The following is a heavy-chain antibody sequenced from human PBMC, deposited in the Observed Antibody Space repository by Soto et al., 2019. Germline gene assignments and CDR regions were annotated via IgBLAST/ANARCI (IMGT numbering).Heavy chain of an antibody. CDR1: GYSFTNYW. CDR2: IYPGDSDT. Sequence: GESLKISCKGSGYSFTNYWIGWVRQMPGKGLEWMGIIYPGDSDTRYSPSIQGQVTISADKSISTAYLQWSSLKASDTAMYYCARQFYYDRSGHPGAYYFDYWGQGTLVTVSS. J-gene: IGHJ4*02. V-gene: IGHV5-51*01. CDR3: ARQFYYDRSGHPGAYYFDY. D-gene: IGHD3-22*01.